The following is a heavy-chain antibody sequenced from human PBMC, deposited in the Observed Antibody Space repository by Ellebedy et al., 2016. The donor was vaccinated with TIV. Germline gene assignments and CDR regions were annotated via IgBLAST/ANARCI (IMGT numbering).Heavy chain of an antibody. CDR1: GYTLTELS. D-gene: IGHD3-3*01. CDR2: FDPEDGET. Sequence: ASVKVSCXVSGYTLTELSMHWVRQAPGKGLEWMGGFDPEDGETIYAQKFQGRVTITRDTSASTAYMELSSLRSEDTAVYYCARGAEYYDFWSDLRPPDYWGQGTLVTVSS. CDR3: ARGAEYYDFWSDLRPPDY. J-gene: IGHJ4*02. V-gene: IGHV1-24*01.